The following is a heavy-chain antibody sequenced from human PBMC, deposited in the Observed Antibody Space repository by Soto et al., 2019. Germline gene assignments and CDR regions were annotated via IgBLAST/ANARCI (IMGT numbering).Heavy chain of an antibody. V-gene: IGHV4-34*01. J-gene: IGHJ4*02. Sequence: SETLSLTCAVYGGSFSGYYWSWIRQPPGKGLEWIGEINHSGSTNYNPSLKSRVTISVDTSKNQFSLKLSSVIAADTAVYYCARGGGYSYGGLFDYWGQGTLVTVSS. CDR3: ARGGGYSYGGLFDY. CDR2: INHSGST. CDR1: GGSFSGYY. D-gene: IGHD5-18*01.